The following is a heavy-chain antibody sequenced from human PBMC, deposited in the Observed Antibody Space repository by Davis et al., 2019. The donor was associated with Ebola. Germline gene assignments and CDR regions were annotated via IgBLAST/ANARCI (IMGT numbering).Heavy chain of an antibody. V-gene: IGHV1-3*01. CDR1: AYTFTSYD. J-gene: IGHJ4*02. Sequence: ASVKVSCKASAYTFTSYDINWVRQAPGQRLEWMGWINAGNGDTKYSQKFQGRVTITRDTSASTAYMELSSLRSEDTAVYYCARAPTWSQINYYCFDCWGQGTLVTVSS. CDR3: ARAPTWSQINYYCFDC. D-gene: IGHD3-10*01. CDR2: INAGNGDT.